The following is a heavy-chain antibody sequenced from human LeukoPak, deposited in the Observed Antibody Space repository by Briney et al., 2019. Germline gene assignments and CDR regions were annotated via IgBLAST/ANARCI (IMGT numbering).Heavy chain of an antibody. J-gene: IGHJ4*02. V-gene: IGHV3-23*01. CDR3: ARQSGGRFLGDFDY. CDR1: GFTFSSYA. Sequence: KTGGSLRLSCAASGFTFSSYAMSWVRQAPGKGLEWVSAISGSGGSTYYADSVKGRFTISRDNAKNSLYLQMNSLRAEDTALYYCARQSGGRFLGDFDYWGQGTLVTVSS. D-gene: IGHD3-3*01. CDR2: ISGSGGST.